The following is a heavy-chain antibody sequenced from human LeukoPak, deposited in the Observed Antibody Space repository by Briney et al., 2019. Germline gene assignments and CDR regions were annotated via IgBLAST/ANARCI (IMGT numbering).Heavy chain of an antibody. Sequence: VASVKVSCKASGYTFTSYDINWVRQATGQGLEWMGWMNPNSGNTGYAQKFQGRVTMTRNTSISTAYMELSSLRSEDTAVYYCARGDTKGYDWPYCYYYYYMDVWGKGTTVTISS. V-gene: IGHV1-8*01. CDR2: MNPNSGNT. J-gene: IGHJ6*03. CDR3: ARGDTKGYDWPYCYYYYYMDV. CDR1: GYTFTSYD. D-gene: IGHD5-12*01.